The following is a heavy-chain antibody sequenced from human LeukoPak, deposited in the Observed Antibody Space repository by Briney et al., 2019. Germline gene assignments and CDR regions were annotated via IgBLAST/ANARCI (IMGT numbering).Heavy chain of an antibody. J-gene: IGHJ4*02. CDR1: GGSFSGYY. CDR3: ARHTSHFDY. CDR2: INHSGST. D-gene: IGHD2-2*01. Sequence: PSETLSLTCAVYGGSFSGYYWSWIRQPPGKGLEWIGEINHSGSTNYNPSLKSRVTISVETSKNQFSLKLSSVTAADTAVYYCARHTSHFDYWGQGTRVTVSS. V-gene: IGHV4-34*01.